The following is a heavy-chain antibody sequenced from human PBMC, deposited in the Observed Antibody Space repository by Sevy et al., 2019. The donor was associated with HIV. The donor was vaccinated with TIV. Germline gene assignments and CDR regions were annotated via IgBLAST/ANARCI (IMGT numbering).Heavy chain of an antibody. Sequence: ASVKVSCKASGFTFSNSAMQWVRQTRGQRLEWIGWIVVGSGVTNYAQKFQERVTITRDMSTSTAYMELRSLRTEDTVGYFCAAEYTIMFGGPLRVFDAWGQGTMVTVSS. CDR1: GFTFSNSA. D-gene: IGHD3-16*01. CDR3: AAEYTIMFGGPLRVFDA. CDR2: IVVGSGVT. V-gene: IGHV1-58*02. J-gene: IGHJ3*01.